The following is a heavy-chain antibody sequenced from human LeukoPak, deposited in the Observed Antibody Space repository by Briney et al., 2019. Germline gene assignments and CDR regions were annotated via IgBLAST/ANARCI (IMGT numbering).Heavy chain of an antibody. V-gene: IGHV4-59*08. CDR3: ASSDCGGGSCYGMDV. CDR1: GGSIGSYY. J-gene: IGHJ6*02. D-gene: IGHD2-15*01. CDR2: IYYSGST. Sequence: PSETLSLTCTVSGGSIGSYYWSWIRQPPGKGLEWIGYIYYSGSTNYNPSLKSRVTISVDTSKNQFSLKLSSVTAADTAVYYCASSDCGGGSCYGMDVWGQGTTVAVSS.